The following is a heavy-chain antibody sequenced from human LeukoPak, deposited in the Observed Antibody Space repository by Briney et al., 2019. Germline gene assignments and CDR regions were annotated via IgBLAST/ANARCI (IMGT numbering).Heavy chain of an antibody. V-gene: IGHV3-30*02. Sequence: GGSLRLSCAASGFSFSGYGMHWVRQAPGKGLEWVAFILYDESNKYYADSVKGRFTISRDRSKNTLYLQMNSLRPEDTALYYCAKATGYCSSTSCPGDYWGQGTLVTVSS. CDR1: GFSFSGYG. CDR3: AKATGYCSSTSCPGDY. J-gene: IGHJ4*02. CDR2: ILYDESNK. D-gene: IGHD2-2*01.